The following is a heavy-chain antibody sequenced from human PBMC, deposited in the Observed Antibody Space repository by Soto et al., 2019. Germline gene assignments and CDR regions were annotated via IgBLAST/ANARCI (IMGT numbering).Heavy chain of an antibody. J-gene: IGHJ4*02. CDR2: IYWDDDK. D-gene: IGHD6-6*01. CDR3: ARSSIAALNFDY. CDR1: GFSLSTSGVG. V-gene: IGHV2-5*02. Sequence: SGPTLVKPTQTLTLTCTFSGFSLSTSGVGVGWIRQPPGKALEWLALIYWDDDKRYSPSLKSRLTITKHTSKNQVVLTMTNMDPVDTATYYCARSSIAALNFDYWGQGTLVTVSS.